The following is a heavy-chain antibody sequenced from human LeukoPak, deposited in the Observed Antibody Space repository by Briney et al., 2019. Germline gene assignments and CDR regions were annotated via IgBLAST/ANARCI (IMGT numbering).Heavy chain of an antibody. Sequence: GGSLRLSCAASGFTFSSYSMNWVRQAPGKGLEWVSAISGSGGSTYYADSVKGRFTISRDNSKNTLYLQMNSLRAEDTAVYYCAKDRVNNGDYDYWGQGTTVTVSS. J-gene: IGHJ4*03. CDR3: AKDRVNNGDYDY. CDR2: ISGSGGST. D-gene: IGHD4-17*01. V-gene: IGHV3-23*01. CDR1: GFTFSSYS.